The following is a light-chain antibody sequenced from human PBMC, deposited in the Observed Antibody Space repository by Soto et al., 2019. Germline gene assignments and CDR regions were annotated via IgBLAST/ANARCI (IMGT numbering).Light chain of an antibody. V-gene: IGLV2-14*01. J-gene: IGLJ1*01. CDR2: EVS. Sequence: QSALTQPASVSGSPGQSITISCTGTSSDVGGYNYVSWYQQHPGKAPKLMIYEVSNRPSGVSNRFSGSKSGITASLTISGLQAEDEADYFCSSYTSSSTSYVFGTGTKLTVL. CDR3: SSYTSSSTSYV. CDR1: SSDVGGYNY.